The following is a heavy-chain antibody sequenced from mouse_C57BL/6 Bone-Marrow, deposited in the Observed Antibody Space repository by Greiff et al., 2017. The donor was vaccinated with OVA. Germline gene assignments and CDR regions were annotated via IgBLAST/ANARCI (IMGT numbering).Heavy chain of an antibody. Sequence: VQLQQSGAELVRPGTSVKVSCKASGYAFTNYLIEWVKQRPGQGLEWIGVINPGSGGTNYNEKFKGKATLTADKSSSTAYMQLSSLTSEDSAVYFCARPPFRAYWGQGTLVTVSA. V-gene: IGHV1-54*01. CDR3: ARPPFRAY. CDR2: INPGSGGT. J-gene: IGHJ3*01. CDR1: GYAFTNYL.